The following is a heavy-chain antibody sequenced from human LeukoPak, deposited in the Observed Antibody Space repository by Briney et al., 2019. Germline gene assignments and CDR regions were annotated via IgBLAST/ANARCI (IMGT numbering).Heavy chain of an antibody. CDR2: IYYSGST. CDR1: GGSISSGGYY. Sequence: PSQTLSPTCTVSGGSISSGGYYWSWIRQHPGKGLEWIGYIYYSGSTYYNPSLKSRVTISVDTSKNQFSLKLSSVTAADTAVYYCARADDYGRWFDPWGQGTLVTVSS. D-gene: IGHD4-17*01. V-gene: IGHV4-31*03. J-gene: IGHJ5*02. CDR3: ARADDYGRWFDP.